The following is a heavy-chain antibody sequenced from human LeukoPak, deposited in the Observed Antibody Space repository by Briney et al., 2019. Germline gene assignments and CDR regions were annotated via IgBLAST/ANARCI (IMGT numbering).Heavy chain of an antibody. CDR3: ARDCSGGSCSYGMDV. Sequence: GGSLRLSCAASGFTFSSYSMNWVRQAPGKGLEWVSSISSSSSYLYYADSVKGRFTISRDNAKNSLYLQMNSLRAEDTAVYYCARDCSGGSCSYGMDVWGQGTTVTVSS. V-gene: IGHV3-21*01. J-gene: IGHJ6*02. CDR2: ISSSSSYL. CDR1: GFTFSSYS. D-gene: IGHD2-15*01.